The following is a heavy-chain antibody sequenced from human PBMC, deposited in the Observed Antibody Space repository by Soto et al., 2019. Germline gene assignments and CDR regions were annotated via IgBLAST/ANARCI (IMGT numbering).Heavy chain of an antibody. CDR1: GGSISSYY. D-gene: IGHD3-10*02. V-gene: IGHV4-59*01. CDR2: IYYSGST. J-gene: IGHJ6*02. Sequence: SETLSLTCTVSGGSISSYYWSWIRQPPGKGLEWIGYIYYSGSTNYNPSLKSRVTISVDTSKNQFSLKLNSVTAADTATYYCARLFICCGPGSYYPCIHGWGPGTTVTVCS. CDR3: ARLFICCGPGSYYPCIHG.